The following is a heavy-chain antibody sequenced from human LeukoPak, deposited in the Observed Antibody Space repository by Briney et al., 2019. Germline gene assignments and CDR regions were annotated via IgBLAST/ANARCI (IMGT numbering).Heavy chain of an antibody. D-gene: IGHD3-10*01. Sequence: GASVKVSCKASGYSRTTTYMHWVRQAPGQGLEWMGMINPTGGSISYSEKFQGRVTMTKDTSTSTVYMELTSLRYEDTAIYYCGGTYGSGSPYRTGQFYSYGMAVWGQGTTVTVSS. V-gene: IGHV1-46*01. J-gene: IGHJ6*02. CDR3: GGTYGSGSPYRTGQFYSYGMAV. CDR1: GYSRTTTY. CDR2: INPTGGSI.